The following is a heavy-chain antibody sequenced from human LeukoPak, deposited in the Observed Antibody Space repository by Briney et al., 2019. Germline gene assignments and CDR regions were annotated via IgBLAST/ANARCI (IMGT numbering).Heavy chain of an antibody. D-gene: IGHD3-22*01. CDR1: GFTFSSYW. V-gene: IGHV3-7*01. Sequence: GGSLRLSCAASGFTFSSYWMSWVRQAPGKGLEWVANIKQDGSEKYYVDSVKGRFTISRDNAKNSLYLRMNSLRAEDTAVYYCARGEWDSSGYYYNWGQGTLVTVSS. CDR3: ARGEWDSSGYYYN. CDR2: IKQDGSEK. J-gene: IGHJ4*02.